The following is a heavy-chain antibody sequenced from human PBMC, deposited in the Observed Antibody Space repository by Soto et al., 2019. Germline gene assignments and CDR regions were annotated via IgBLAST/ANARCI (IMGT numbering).Heavy chain of an antibody. V-gene: IGHV3-11*06. CDR1: GFTFSDYY. CDR3: ARDGYSSPSVPNFDP. J-gene: IGHJ5*02. Sequence: GGSLRLSCAASGFTFSDYYMSWIRQAPGKGLEWVSYISSSSSYTNYADSVKGRFTISRDNAKNSLYLQMNSLRAEDTAVYYCARDGYSSPSVPNFDPWGQGTLVTVSS. D-gene: IGHD6-6*01. CDR2: ISSSSSYT.